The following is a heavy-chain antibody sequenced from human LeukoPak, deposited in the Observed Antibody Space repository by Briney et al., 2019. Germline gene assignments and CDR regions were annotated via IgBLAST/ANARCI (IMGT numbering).Heavy chain of an antibody. CDR2: IYSGGST. D-gene: IGHD5-18*01. J-gene: IGHJ5*02. Sequence: GGSLRLSCAASGFTVSSNYMSWVRQAPGKGLEWVSVIYSGGSTYYADSVKGRFTVSRDNSKNTLYLQMNSLRAEDTAVYYCAKDTAMVTNWFDPWGQGTLVTVSS. V-gene: IGHV3-53*01. CDR1: GFTVSSNY. CDR3: AKDTAMVTNWFDP.